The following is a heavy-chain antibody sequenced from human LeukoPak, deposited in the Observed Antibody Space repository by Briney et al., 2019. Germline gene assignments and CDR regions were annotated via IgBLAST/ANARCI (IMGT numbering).Heavy chain of an antibody. CDR2: IYYGGST. J-gene: IGHJ5*02. CDR1: GGSISSGGYY. D-gene: IGHD6-6*01. V-gene: IGHV4-31*03. Sequence: SQTLSLTCTVSGGSISSGGYYWSWIRQHPGKRLEWIGYIYYGGSTYYNPSLKSRVTISVDTSKNQFSLKLSSVTAADTAVYYCARGRYSSSFWFDPWGQGTLVTVSS. CDR3: ARGRYSSSFWFDP.